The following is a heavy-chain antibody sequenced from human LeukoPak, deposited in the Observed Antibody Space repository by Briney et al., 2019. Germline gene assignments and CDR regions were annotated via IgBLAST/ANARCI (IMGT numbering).Heavy chain of an antibody. Sequence: PSETLSLTCTVSGGSISSYYWSWIRQPPGKGLEWIGYIYYSGSTNCNPSLKSRVTISVDTSKNQFSLKLSSVTAADTAVYYCASWGDYGGSFDYWGQGTLVTVSS. CDR2: IYYSGST. V-gene: IGHV4-59*08. D-gene: IGHD4-23*01. J-gene: IGHJ4*02. CDR1: GGSISSYY. CDR3: ASWGDYGGSFDY.